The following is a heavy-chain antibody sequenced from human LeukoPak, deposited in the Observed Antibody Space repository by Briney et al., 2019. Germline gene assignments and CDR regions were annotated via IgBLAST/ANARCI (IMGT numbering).Heavy chain of an antibody. J-gene: IGHJ4*02. CDR1: GFTFSTYA. D-gene: IGHD5-24*01. CDR3: ARVDGYNYNFDY. CDR2: ISSSSSYI. V-gene: IGHV3-21*01. Sequence: GGSLRLSCAASGFTFSTYAMSWVRQAPGKGLEWVSSISSSSSYIYYADSVKGRFTISRDNAKNSLYLQMNSLRAEDTAVYYCARVDGYNYNFDYWGQGTLVTVSS.